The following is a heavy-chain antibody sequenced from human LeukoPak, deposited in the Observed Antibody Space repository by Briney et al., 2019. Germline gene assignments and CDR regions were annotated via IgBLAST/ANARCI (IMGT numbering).Heavy chain of an antibody. V-gene: IGHV3-30*03. CDR1: GFNFRSFG. J-gene: IGHJ4*02. Sequence: GGSLRLSCAASGFNFRSFGFHWVRQAPGKGLEWLAIVSFERNDKYYADSVKGRFTISGDESKNTLYLQMNRLRSDDTAVYYCARDPLRRGTSYLDNWGQGTLVTVAS. D-gene: IGHD1-26*01. CDR3: ARDPLRRGTSYLDN. CDR2: VSFERNDK.